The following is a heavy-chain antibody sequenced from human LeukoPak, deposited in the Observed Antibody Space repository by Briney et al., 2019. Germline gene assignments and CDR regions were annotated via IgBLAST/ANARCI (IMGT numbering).Heavy chain of an antibody. CDR2: INWNGGST. V-gene: IGHV3-20*04. CDR1: GFTFDDYG. D-gene: IGHD6-19*01. J-gene: IGHJ4*02. CDR3: ARANLELREQWLAYYFDY. Sequence: PGGSLRLSCAASGFTFDDYGMSWVRQAPGKGLEWASGINWNGGSTGYADSVKGRFTISRDNAKNSLYLQMNSLRAEDTALYYCARANLELREQWLAYYFDYWGQGTLVSVSS.